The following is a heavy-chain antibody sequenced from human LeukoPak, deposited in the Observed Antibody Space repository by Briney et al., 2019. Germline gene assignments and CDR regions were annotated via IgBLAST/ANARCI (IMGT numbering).Heavy chain of an antibody. J-gene: IGHJ4*02. Sequence: GESLKISCKGYGYSFTSYWIGWVRQMPGKGLEWMGIIYPGDSDTRYSPSFQGQVTISADKPISTAYLQWSSLKASDTAMYYCARRNYYDSRGYYCDYWGQGTLVTVSS. CDR1: GYSFTSYW. CDR2: IYPGDSDT. V-gene: IGHV5-51*01. D-gene: IGHD3-22*01. CDR3: ARRNYYDSRGYYCDY.